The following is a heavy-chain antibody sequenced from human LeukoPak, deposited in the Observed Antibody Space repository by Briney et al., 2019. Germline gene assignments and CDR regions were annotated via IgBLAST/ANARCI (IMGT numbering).Heavy chain of an antibody. V-gene: IGHV1-2*06. CDR2: INPNSGGT. CDR3: ARDLEEYCSGGSCYAHYYYYYYGMDV. CDR1: GYTFTGYY. Sequence: ASVKVSCKASGYTFTGYYMHWVRQAPGQGLEWMGRINPNSGGTNYAQKFQGRVTMTRDTSISTAYMELSRLRSDDTAVYYCARDLEEYCSGGSCYAHYYYYYYGMDVWGQGTTVTVSS. D-gene: IGHD2-15*01. J-gene: IGHJ6*02.